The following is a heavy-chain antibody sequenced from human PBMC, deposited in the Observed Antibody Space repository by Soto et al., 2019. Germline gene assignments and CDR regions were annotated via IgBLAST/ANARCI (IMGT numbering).Heavy chain of an antibody. V-gene: IGHV1-2*04. CDR2: INPNSGGT. D-gene: IGHD3-10*01. CDR3: ARDRHYGSGSSIFRGPYGMDV. J-gene: IGHJ6*02. CDR1: GYTFTGYY. Sequence: ASVKVSCKASGYTFTGYYMHWVRQAPGQGLEWMGWINPNSGGTNYAQKFQGWVTMTRDTSISTAYMELSRLRSDDTAVYYCARDRHYGSGSSIFRGPYGMDVWGQGTTVTVSS.